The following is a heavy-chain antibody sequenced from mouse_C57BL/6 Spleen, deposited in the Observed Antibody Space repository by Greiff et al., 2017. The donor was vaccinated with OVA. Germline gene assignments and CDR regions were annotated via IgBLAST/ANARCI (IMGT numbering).Heavy chain of an antibody. CDR3: ARGSYWYFDV. Sequence: QVRLQQPGAELVKPGASVKLSCKASGYTFTSYWMHWVKQRPGQGLEWIRMIHPNSGSTNYNEKFKSKATLTVDKSSSTAYMQLSSLTSDDSAVYYCARGSYWYFDVWGTGTTVTVSS. CDR1: GYTFTSYW. CDR2: IHPNSGST. D-gene: IGHD1-1*01. J-gene: IGHJ1*03. V-gene: IGHV1-64*01.